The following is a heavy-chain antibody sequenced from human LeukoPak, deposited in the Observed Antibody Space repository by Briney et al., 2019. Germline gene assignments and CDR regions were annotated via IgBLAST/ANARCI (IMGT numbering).Heavy chain of an antibody. D-gene: IGHD3-10*01. CDR3: AARPGDLAVPFDY. Sequence: GGSLRLTCAASGFTFDTHAMTWVRQAPGKGLEYVSLISGSGDITYYAHSLKDRFTISRDNSKTTLYLQMHSLRAEDTAMYYCAARPGDLAVPFDYWGQGTLVIVSS. V-gene: IGHV3-23*01. CDR1: GFTFDTHA. CDR2: ISGSGDIT. J-gene: IGHJ4*02.